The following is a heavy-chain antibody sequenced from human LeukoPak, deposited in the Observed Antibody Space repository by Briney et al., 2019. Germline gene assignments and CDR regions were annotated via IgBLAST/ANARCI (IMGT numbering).Heavy chain of an antibody. J-gene: IGHJ5*02. CDR1: GGTFSSYA. Sequence: SVKVSCKASGGTFSSYAISWVRQAPGQGLEWMGRIIPIFGTANYAQKFQGRVTITTDESTSTAYMELSSLRPEDTAVYYCARAGAYSSSWSTENWFDPWGQGTLVTVSS. V-gene: IGHV1-69*05. CDR2: IIPIFGTA. D-gene: IGHD6-13*01. CDR3: ARAGAYSSSWSTENWFDP.